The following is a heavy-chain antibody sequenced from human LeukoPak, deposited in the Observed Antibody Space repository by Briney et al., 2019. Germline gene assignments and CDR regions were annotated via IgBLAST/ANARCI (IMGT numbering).Heavy chain of an antibody. CDR2: INHSGST. Sequence: SETLSLTCAVYGGSFSGYYWSWIRQPPGKGLEWIGEINHSGSTNYNPSLKSRVTISVDTSKNQFSLKLSSVTAADTAVYYCARRRRITMVRGASRGAFDIWGQGTMVTVSS. D-gene: IGHD3-10*01. CDR1: GGSFSGYY. CDR3: ARRRRITMVRGASRGAFDI. V-gene: IGHV4-34*01. J-gene: IGHJ3*02.